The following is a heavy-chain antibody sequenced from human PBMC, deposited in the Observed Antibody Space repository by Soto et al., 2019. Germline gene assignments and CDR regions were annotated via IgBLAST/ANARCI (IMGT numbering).Heavy chain of an antibody. J-gene: IGHJ6*03. CDR1: GGSFSGYY. V-gene: IGHV4-34*01. CDR2: INHSGST. D-gene: IGHD3-10*01. Sequence: SETLSLTCAVYGGSFSGYYWSWIRQPPGKGLEWIGEINHSGSTNYNPSLKSRVTISVDTSKNQFSLKLSSVTAADTAVYYCARENITMVRGVIITYYYYYMDVWGKGTTVTGSS. CDR3: ARENITMVRGVIITYYYYYMDV.